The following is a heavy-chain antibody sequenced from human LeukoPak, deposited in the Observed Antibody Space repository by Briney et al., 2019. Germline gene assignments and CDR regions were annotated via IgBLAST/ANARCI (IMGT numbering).Heavy chain of an antibody. V-gene: IGHV3-30*02. J-gene: IGHJ3*02. CDR1: GFTFSSYG. CDR2: IRYDGSNK. CDR3: AREGPITMIVATYAFDI. D-gene: IGHD3-22*01. Sequence: TGGSLRLSCAASGFTFSSYGMHWVRQAPGKGLEWVAFIRYDGSNKYYADSVKGRFTISRDNSKNTLYLQMNSLRAEDTAVYYCAREGPITMIVATYAFDIWGQGTMVTVSS.